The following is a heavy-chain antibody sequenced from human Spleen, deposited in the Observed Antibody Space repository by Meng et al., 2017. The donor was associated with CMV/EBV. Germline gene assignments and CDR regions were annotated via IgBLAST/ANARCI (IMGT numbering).Heavy chain of an antibody. D-gene: IGHD2-2*01. CDR2: IYSCGST. J-gene: IGHJ5*02. CDR3: AKGAGGYQLLDWFDP. Sequence: GGSLRLSCAASGFTVSSNYMSWVRQAPGKGLEWVSVIYSCGSTYYADSVKGRFTISRDNSKNTLYLQMNSLRAGDTAVYYCAKGAGGYQLLDWFDPWGQGTLVTVSS. CDR1: GFTVSSNY. V-gene: IGHV3-53*01.